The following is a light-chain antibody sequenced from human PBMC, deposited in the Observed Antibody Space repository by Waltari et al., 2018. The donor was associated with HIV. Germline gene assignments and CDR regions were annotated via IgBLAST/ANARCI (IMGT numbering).Light chain of an antibody. CDR1: SKDVWGANL. V-gene: IGLV2-23*02. CDR2: EVS. Sequence: QSPLTPPAPASGSSAHSLPSSCTGTSKDVWGANLFPWYQQHPGKAPKLMIYEVSKRPSGVSKRFAGSKSGNTASLTISGLQAEDEADYYCCAYAGSTTYVIFGGGTKLTVL. CDR3: CAYAGSTTYVI. J-gene: IGLJ2*01.